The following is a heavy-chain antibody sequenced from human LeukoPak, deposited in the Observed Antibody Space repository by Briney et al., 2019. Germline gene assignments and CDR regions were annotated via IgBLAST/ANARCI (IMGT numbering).Heavy chain of an antibody. CDR1: GYSISSGYY. D-gene: IGHD2-2*01. V-gene: IGHV4-38-2*01. CDR3: ARLTYCSSTSCYGGELDY. CDR2: IYHSGST. Sequence: SETLSLTRAVSGYSISSGYYWGWIRQPPGKGLEWIGSIYHSGSTYYNPSLKSRVTISVDTSKNQFSLKLSSVTAADTAVYYCARLTYCSSTSCYGGELDYWGQGTLVTVSS. J-gene: IGHJ4*02.